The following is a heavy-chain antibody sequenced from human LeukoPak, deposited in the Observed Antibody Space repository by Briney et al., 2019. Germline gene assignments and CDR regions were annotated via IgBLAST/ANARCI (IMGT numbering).Heavy chain of an antibody. D-gene: IGHD6-13*01. Sequence: PSETLSLTCTVSGVSMSSGGNYWSWIRQPPGKGLEWIGEINHSGSTNYNPSLKSRVTISVDTSKNQFSLKLSSVTAADTAVYYCARGAVSSSWYGMGNYYYYGMDVWGQGTTVTVSS. CDR2: INHSGST. J-gene: IGHJ6*02. CDR1: GVSMSSGGNY. V-gene: IGHV4-39*07. CDR3: ARGAVSSSWYGMGNYYYYGMDV.